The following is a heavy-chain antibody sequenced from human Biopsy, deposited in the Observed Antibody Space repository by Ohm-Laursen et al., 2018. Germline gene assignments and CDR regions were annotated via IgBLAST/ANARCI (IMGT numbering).Heavy chain of an antibody. CDR3: ARGGLNYWYFDL. D-gene: IGHD1-26*01. V-gene: IGHV1-2*02. CDR2: INPNSGGT. CDR1: GYTFTDSY. Sequence: ASVKVSCKTSGYTFTDSYMHWVRQAPGQGLEWMGWINPNSGGTNYAQKFQGRVTMTRDTSMSTAYMELNRLRSDDTAVYYCARGGLNYWYFDLWGRGTLVTVSS. J-gene: IGHJ2*01.